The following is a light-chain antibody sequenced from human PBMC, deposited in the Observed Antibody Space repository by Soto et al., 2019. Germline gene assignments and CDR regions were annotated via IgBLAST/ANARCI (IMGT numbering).Light chain of an antibody. J-gene: IGKJ2*01. V-gene: IGKV3-20*01. CDR2: GAS. CDR3: LQYGNSPRT. CDR1: QSLSSY. Sequence: ETVLMQSPGTLSLSPGERATLSCWASQSLSSYLAWYQQKPGQAPRLLIYGASSRATGIPDRFSGSGSGTDFTLTIGRLEPEDSAVYYCLQYGNSPRTFGQGTKLEIK.